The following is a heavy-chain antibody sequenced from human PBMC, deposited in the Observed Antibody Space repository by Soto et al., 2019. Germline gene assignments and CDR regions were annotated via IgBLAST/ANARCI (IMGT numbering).Heavy chain of an antibody. CDR2: INAGNGNT. Sequence: QIQLVQSGAEVQKPGASVKVPCKASGYTFSNYAVHWVRQAPGQRLEWMGWINAGNGNTRYSQKFQGRVTISRDTSARTVYMELNGLRSEDTAVYFCARGHLAVVPVASWFYYMDVWVNGTTVTVSS. CDR1: GYTFSNYA. J-gene: IGHJ6*03. V-gene: IGHV1-3*01. CDR3: ARGHLAVVPVASWFYYMDV. D-gene: IGHD2-2*01.